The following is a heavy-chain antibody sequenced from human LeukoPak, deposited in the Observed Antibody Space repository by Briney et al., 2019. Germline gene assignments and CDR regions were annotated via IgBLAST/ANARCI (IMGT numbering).Heavy chain of an antibody. CDR1: GYTFTSYD. Sequence: GASVKVSCKASGYTFTSYDINWVRQATGQGLEWVGWMNPNSGNTGYAQKFQGRVTMTRNTSISTAYMELSSLRSEDTAVYYCALHTGDSSSSIYYYYYYMDVWGKGTTVTVSS. V-gene: IGHV1-8*01. CDR2: MNPNSGNT. D-gene: IGHD6-6*01. CDR3: ALHTGDSSSSIYYYYYYMDV. J-gene: IGHJ6*03.